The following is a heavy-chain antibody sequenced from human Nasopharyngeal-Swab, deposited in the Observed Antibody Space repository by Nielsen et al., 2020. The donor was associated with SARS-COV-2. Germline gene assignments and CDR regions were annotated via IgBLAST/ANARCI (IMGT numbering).Heavy chain of an antibody. CDR2: IYPGDSDT. J-gene: IGHJ3*02. CDR3: ARTAIEGGYYRGDAFDI. CDR1: GYRFISYW. Sequence: GGSLRLSCKGSGYRFISYWIGWVRQMPGKGLEWMGIIYPGDSDTRYSPSFQGQVTLSADKSISTAYLQWSSLKASDTAMYYCARTAIEGGYYRGDAFDIWGQGTMVTVSS. D-gene: IGHD3-22*01. V-gene: IGHV5-51*01.